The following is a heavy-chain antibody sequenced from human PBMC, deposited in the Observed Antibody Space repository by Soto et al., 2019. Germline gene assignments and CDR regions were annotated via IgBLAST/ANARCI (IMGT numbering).Heavy chain of an antibody. CDR1: AFMFSSYD. J-gene: IGHJ4*02. V-gene: IGHV3-23*01. CDR3: VKRGCSGFNCAYFNY. D-gene: IGHD2-15*01. Sequence: GGSLRLSCEASAFMFSSYDMGWVRQAPGKGLDWVSTITDSGGTIYYADCVQGRFTISRDNSKNTLYLQMNSLSAEDTAVYFCVKRGCSGFNCAYFNYWGQGTLVTVSS. CDR2: ITDSGGTI.